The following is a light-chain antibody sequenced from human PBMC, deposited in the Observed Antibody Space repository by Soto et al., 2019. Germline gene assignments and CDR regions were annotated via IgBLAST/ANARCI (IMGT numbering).Light chain of an antibody. J-gene: IGLJ1*01. CDR2: EVT. V-gene: IGLV2-14*01. Sequence: QSVLTQPASVSGSPGQSITISCTGTSSDIGGFNSVSWYQQHPGRAPRLIIYEVTNRPSGVSNRFSASKSGNTASLTISGLQAEDEADDYCTSYTPIVTLGSVFGTG. CDR3: TSYTPIVTLGSV. CDR1: SSDIGGFNS.